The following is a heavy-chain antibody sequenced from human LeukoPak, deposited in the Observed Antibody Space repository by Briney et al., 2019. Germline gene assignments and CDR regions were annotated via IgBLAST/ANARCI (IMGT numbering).Heavy chain of an antibody. J-gene: IGHJ4*02. D-gene: IGHD3-10*01. CDR2: INHSGGT. CDR1: GGSFSGYY. Sequence: PSETLSLTCAVYGGSFSGYYWSWIRQPPGKGLEWIGEINHSGGTNYNPSLKSRVTLSVDTSKNQFSLKLSSVTAADTAVYYCARFIPYYPFDYWGQGTLVTVSS. CDR3: ARFIPYYPFDY. V-gene: IGHV4-34*01.